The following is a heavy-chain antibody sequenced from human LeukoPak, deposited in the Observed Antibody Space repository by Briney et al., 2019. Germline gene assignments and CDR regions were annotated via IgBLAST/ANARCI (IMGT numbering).Heavy chain of an antibody. D-gene: IGHD6-19*01. CDR2: MNADGSTI. CDR1: GFIFSNYW. J-gene: IGHJ5*02. CDR3: ATAGKYRFDN. V-gene: IGHV3-74*01. Sequence: GGSLRLSCAASGFIFSNYWMHWVRQAPGEELVWVSRMNADGSTINYADYVKGRFTISRDNAKNTLYLQMNSLTTEDTAVYYCATAGKYRFDNWGQGILVTVSS.